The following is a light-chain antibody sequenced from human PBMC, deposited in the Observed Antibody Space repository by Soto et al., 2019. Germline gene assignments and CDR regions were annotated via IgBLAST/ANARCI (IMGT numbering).Light chain of an antibody. J-gene: IGKJ1*01. CDR2: DAS. Sequence: DIQMTQSPSTLSASVGDRVTITCRASQSLGIWLAWHQQKPGKAPKLLIYDASTLKSGVPSRFSGSGSGTKFTLTISSLQPDDFATYYCQEYNSYSGTFGQGTEVDIK. V-gene: IGKV1-5*01. CDR1: QSLGIW. CDR3: QEYNSYSGT.